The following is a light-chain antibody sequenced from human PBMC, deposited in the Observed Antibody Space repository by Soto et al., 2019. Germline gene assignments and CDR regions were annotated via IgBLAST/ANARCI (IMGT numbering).Light chain of an antibody. J-gene: IGKJ1*01. CDR3: HQTDSIPET. CDR1: QSISIF. V-gene: IGKV1-39*01. Sequence: DIQMTQSPSSLSASVGDRVTITCRASQSISIFLNWYQQKPGKAPKLLIYAASSLQSGVPSRFSGSVSGTDFTLTISSLQPEDFATYYCHQTDSIPETFGQGTKVEIK. CDR2: AAS.